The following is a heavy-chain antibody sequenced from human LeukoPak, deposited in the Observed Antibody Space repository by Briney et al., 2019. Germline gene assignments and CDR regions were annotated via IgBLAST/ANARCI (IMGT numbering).Heavy chain of an antibody. CDR3: ARSPSMVRGVSRDFDY. J-gene: IGHJ4*02. CDR1: GFTFCSYW. D-gene: IGHD3-10*01. V-gene: IGHV3-7*03. CDR2: IKQDGSEK. Sequence: GGSLRLSCAASGFTFCSYWMSWVREAPGKGLEWVANIKQDGSEKYYVDSVKGRFTISRDNAKNSLYLQMNSLRAEDTAVYYCARSPSMVRGVSRDFDYWGQGTLVTVSS.